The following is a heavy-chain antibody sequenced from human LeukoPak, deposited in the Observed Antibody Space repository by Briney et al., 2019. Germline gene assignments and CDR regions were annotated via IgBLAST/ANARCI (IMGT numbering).Heavy chain of an antibody. D-gene: IGHD3-10*01. Sequence: AGGSLRLSCAVSGXTFSSYEMNWVRQAPGKGLEWVWYISSSGNTKYYADSGKGRYTISRDNAKNTLYLQMNSLRAEETAVYYCAAMGGLWFGEFGGYNWFDPWGQGTLVTVSS. CDR3: AAMGGLWFGEFGGYNWFDP. CDR1: GXTFSSYE. J-gene: IGHJ5*02. CDR2: ISSSGNTK. V-gene: IGHV3-48*03.